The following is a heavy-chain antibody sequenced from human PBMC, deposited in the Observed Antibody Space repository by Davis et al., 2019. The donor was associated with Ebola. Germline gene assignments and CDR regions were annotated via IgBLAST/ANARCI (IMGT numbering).Heavy chain of an antibody. V-gene: IGHV3-11*04. D-gene: IGHD2-21*01. J-gene: IGHJ4*02. CDR2: ISSSGSTL. CDR1: GFTFSDYC. Sequence: SLKLSCTASGFTFSDYCISWIRQAPGKGLEWVSYISSSGSTLYYAESVRGRFTISRDNAKNSLYMEMNSLRVEDTAVYYCARETAHCGGDCYDYWGQGTLVTVSS. CDR3: ARETAHCGGDCYDY.